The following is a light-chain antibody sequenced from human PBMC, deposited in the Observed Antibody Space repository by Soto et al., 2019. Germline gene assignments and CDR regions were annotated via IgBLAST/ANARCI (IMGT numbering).Light chain of an antibody. CDR1: SSNIGAGYD. CDR3: QSYDSSLSALYV. J-gene: IGLJ1*01. V-gene: IGLV1-40*01. Sequence: SVLTQPPSVSGAPGQRVTISCTGSSSNIGAGYDVHWYQQLPGTAPKLLIYGNSNRPSGVPDRFSGSKSGTSASLAITGLQAKDEADYYCQSYDSSLSALYVFGTGTKVTVL. CDR2: GNS.